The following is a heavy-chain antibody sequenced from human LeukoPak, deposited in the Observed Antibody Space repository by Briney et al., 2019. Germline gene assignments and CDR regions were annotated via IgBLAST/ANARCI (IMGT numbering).Heavy chain of an antibody. V-gene: IGHV3-23*01. Sequence: GGSLRLSCAASGFTFSSYGMSWVRQAPGKGLEWVSGISGRGGSTYYEDSVKGRFTISRDNSKNTVYLQLNSLRVEDTAVYYCAKDVGFWGGYWGESDSWGQGTLVTVSS. D-gene: IGHD3-3*01. CDR1: GFTFSSYG. J-gene: IGHJ4*02. CDR2: ISGRGGST. CDR3: AKDVGFWGGYWGESDS.